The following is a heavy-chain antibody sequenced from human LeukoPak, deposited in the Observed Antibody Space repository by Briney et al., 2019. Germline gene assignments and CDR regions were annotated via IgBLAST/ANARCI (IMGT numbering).Heavy chain of an antibody. CDR1: GGSISSYY. V-gene: IGHV4-59*01. CDR2: IYYRGST. CDR3: ASSYYHWNGVMVDAFDI. J-gene: IGHJ3*02. D-gene: IGHD1-20*01. Sequence: SETLSLTCTVAGGSISSYYWSWIRQPPGKGLEWIGYIYYRGSTNYNPSLKSRVTISVDTSKNQFSLKLSSVTAADTAVYYCASSYYHWNGVMVDAFDIWGQGTMVTVSS.